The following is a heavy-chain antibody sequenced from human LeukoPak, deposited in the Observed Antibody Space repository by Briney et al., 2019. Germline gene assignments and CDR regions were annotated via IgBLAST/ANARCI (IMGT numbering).Heavy chain of an antibody. Sequence: SETLSLTCTVSGGSISSSSYYWGWLRQPPGTGLEWIGSIYYSGSTYYNPSLKSRVTTSVDTSKNQFSLKLSSVTAADTAVYYCARQGDSSGWYVRFSWFDPWGQGTLVTVSS. CDR2: IYYSGST. J-gene: IGHJ5*02. V-gene: IGHV4-39*01. CDR3: ARQGDSSGWYVRFSWFDP. CDR1: GGSISSSSYY. D-gene: IGHD6-19*01.